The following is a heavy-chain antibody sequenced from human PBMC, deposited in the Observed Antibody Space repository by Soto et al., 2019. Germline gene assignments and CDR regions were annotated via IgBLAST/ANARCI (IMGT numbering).Heavy chain of an antibody. CDR2: IYYSGST. V-gene: IGHV4-59*01. D-gene: IGHD3-10*01. CDR3: ARALGYGSGSYYRLYYFDY. Sequence: PSETLSLTCTVSGGSISSYYWSWIRQPPGKGLEWIGYIYYSGSTNYNPSLKSRVTISVDTSKNQFSLKLSSVTAADTAVYYCARALGYGSGSYYRLYYFDYWGQGTLVTVSS. J-gene: IGHJ4*02. CDR1: GGSISSYY.